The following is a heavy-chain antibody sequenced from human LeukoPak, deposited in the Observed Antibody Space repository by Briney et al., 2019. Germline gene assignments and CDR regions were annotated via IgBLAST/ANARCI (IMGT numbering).Heavy chain of an antibody. CDR3: ARRRMVRGVGWFDP. CDR2: INHSGST. D-gene: IGHD3-10*01. Sequence: SETLSLTCAVYGGSFSDYYWSWIRQPPGKGLEWIGEINHSGSTNYNPSLKSRVTISVDTSKNQFSLKLSSVTAADTAVYYCARRRMVRGVGWFDPWGQGTLVTVSS. CDR1: GGSFSDYY. V-gene: IGHV4-34*01. J-gene: IGHJ5*02.